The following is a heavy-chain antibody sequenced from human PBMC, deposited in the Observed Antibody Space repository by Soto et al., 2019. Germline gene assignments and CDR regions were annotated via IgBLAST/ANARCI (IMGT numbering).Heavy chain of an antibody. CDR2: VSAYSGNT. V-gene: IGHV1-18*01. J-gene: IGHJ4*02. D-gene: IGHD3-16*01. Sequence: QAQLVQSGAEVKKPGASVKVSCKASGYNFTSYGVSWVRQAPGQGLEWMGWVSAYSGNTKYVPKLQGRVTMSTDTSTTTAYMELRSLRPDDTAVYYCLWGSSEFDYWGQGTLVTVSP. CDR3: LWGSSEFDY. CDR1: GYNFTSYG.